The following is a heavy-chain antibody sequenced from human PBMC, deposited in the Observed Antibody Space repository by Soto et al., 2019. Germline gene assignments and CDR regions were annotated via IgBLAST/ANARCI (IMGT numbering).Heavy chain of an antibody. J-gene: IGHJ5*02. V-gene: IGHV4-39*01. D-gene: IGHD6-13*01. CDR2: IYYSGST. Sequence: PSETLSLTCTVSGGSISSSSYYWGWIRQPPGKGLEWIGSIYYSGSTYYNPSLKSRVTISVDTSKNQFSLKLSSVTAADTAVYYCARHIPGIAAAGTVFWFDPWGQGTLVTVSS. CDR1: GGSISSSSYY. CDR3: ARHIPGIAAAGTVFWFDP.